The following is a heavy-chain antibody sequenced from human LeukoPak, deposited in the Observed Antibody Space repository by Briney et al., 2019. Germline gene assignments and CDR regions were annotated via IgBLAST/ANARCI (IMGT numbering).Heavy chain of an antibody. D-gene: IGHD2-15*01. CDR1: GYTFTGNF. CDR2: INTDSGGA. J-gene: IGHJ4*02. Sequence: ASVKVSCKASGYTFTGNFLHWVRQAPGQGLEWMGLINTDSGGANYAQKFQGRVTMTRDMSISTAYMELSRLRSDDTAVYYCARGTDCSGGSCLDYWGQGTLVTVSS. CDR3: ARGTDCSGGSCLDY. V-gene: IGHV1-2*06.